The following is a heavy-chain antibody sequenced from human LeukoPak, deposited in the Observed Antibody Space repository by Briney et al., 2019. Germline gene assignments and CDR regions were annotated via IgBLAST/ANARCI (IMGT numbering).Heavy chain of an antibody. D-gene: IGHD6-6*01. CDR2: ICYDGSNK. Sequence: RGGSLRLSCAASGFTFSSYGMHGVRQAPGKGLEWVAVICYDGSNKYYADSVKGRFTISRDNSKNTLYLQMNSLRAEDTAVYYCARSIEFDYWGQGTLVTVSS. CDR1: GFTFSSYG. CDR3: ARSIEFDY. V-gene: IGHV3-33*01. J-gene: IGHJ4*02.